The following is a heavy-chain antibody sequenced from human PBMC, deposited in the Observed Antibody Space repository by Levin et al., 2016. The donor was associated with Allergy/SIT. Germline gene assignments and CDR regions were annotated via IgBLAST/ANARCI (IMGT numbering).Heavy chain of an antibody. J-gene: IGHJ4*02. CDR1: GFTFSRYS. Sequence: GGSLRLSCAASGFTFSRYSMSWVRQAPGKGLEWVSAISGSGDSTYYADSVKGRFTISRDNSKNTVDLQMNTLRAEDTALYYCAKYRRNPNFDYWGQGTLVTVSS. D-gene: IGHD1-14*01. CDR3: AKYRRNPNFDY. V-gene: IGHV3-23*01. CDR2: ISGSGDST.